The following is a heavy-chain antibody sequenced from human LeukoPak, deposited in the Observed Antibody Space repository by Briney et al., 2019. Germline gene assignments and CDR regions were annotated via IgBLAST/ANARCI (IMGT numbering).Heavy chain of an antibody. Sequence: GGSLRLSCAASGFTVSSNYMSWVRQAPGKGLEWVSSISSRSNYIYYADSVKGRFTISRDNAKNSLDLQMNSLRAEDTAVYYCAREIIAAAVYDAFDIWGQGTMVTVSS. CDR1: GFTVSSNY. V-gene: IGHV3-21*01. D-gene: IGHD6-25*01. CDR3: AREIIAAAVYDAFDI. J-gene: IGHJ3*02. CDR2: ISSRSNYI.